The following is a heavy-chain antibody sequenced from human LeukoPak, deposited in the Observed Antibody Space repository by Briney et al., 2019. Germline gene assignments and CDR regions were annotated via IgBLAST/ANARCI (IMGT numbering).Heavy chain of an antibody. CDR3: ARDENGWFGEFLDY. CDR2: ISYDGSNK. J-gene: IGHJ4*02. V-gene: IGHV3-30*04. Sequence: RSGGSLRLSCAASGSTFSSYAMHWVRQAPGKGLEWVAVISYDGSNKYYADSVKGRFTISRDNSKNTLYLQMNSLRAEDTAVYYCARDENGWFGEFLDYWGQGTLVTVSS. CDR1: GSTFSSYA. D-gene: IGHD3-10*01.